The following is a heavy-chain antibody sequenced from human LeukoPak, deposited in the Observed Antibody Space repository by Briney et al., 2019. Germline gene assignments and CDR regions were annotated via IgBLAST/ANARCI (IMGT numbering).Heavy chain of an antibody. D-gene: IGHD5-18*01. CDR3: AKGYNYGLDY. J-gene: IGHJ4*02. V-gene: IGHV3-74*01. CDR1: GFTFSRFW. CDR2: IKTDGSYT. Sequence: GGSLRLSCAASGFTFSRFWMSWVRQTPGKGLVWVSQIKTDGSYTIYADSVKGRFTISRDNAENTLYLQMSSLRAEDTAVYYCAKGYNYGLDYWGQETLVTVSS.